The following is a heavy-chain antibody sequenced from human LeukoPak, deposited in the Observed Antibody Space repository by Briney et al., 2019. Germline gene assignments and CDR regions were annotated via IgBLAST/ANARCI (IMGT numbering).Heavy chain of an antibody. CDR1: GFTFNNSA. CDR2: ISGGGETT. D-gene: IGHD4-17*01. Sequence: PGVFLRLSCAASGFTFNNSAMNWVRQAPGKGLEWVSSISGGGETTYYADSAKGRFTISRDNSQNTLYLQMNSLRAEDTAVYYCARDYADYVGYFFFDYWGQGTLVTVSS. V-gene: IGHV3-23*01. CDR3: ARDYADYVGYFFFDY. J-gene: IGHJ4*02.